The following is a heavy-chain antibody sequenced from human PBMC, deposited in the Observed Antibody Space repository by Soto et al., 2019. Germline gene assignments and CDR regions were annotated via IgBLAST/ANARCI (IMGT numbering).Heavy chain of an antibody. CDR2: IYYSGST. D-gene: IGHD6-13*01. CDR3: ARYPFIAAAGTFDY. Sequence: QVQLQESGPGLVKPSQTLSLTCTVSGGSISSGGYYWSWIRQHPGKGLEWIGYIYYSGSTYYNPSLKSRVTISVDTSKNQFSLKLSSVTAADTAVYYCARYPFIAAAGTFDYWGQGTLVTVSS. J-gene: IGHJ4*02. V-gene: IGHV4-31*03. CDR1: GGSISSGGYY.